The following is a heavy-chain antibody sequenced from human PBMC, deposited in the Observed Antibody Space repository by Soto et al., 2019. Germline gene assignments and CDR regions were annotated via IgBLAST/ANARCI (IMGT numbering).Heavy chain of an antibody. CDR2: IYWDDDR. D-gene: IGHD2-8*02. V-gene: IGHV2-5*02. J-gene: IGHJ3*01. CDR1: GFSLTTTGAG. CDR3: AHSAWYAFGF. Sequence: QITLKESGPTLVKPTQTLTLTCTFSGFSLTTTGAGVGWIRQPPGKALEWLALIYWDDDRRYSPSLKSRLTITKDTSKNQVVLTMTNMDPEDTATYFCAHSAWYAFGFWGQGTLVTVSS.